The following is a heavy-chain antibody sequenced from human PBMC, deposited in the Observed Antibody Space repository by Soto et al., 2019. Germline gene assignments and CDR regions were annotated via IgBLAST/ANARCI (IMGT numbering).Heavy chain of an antibody. J-gene: IGHJ4*02. CDR3: ASLTMLGFFDY. D-gene: IGHD3-10*02. Sequence: QVQLQESGPGLVKPSQTLSLTCTVSDDSFSSGGYYWSWIRQPPGKDLEWIGYIYYSGSAYYNPSPKSRVNMSIDTSKNQFSLNLRSVTAADTAIYYCASLTMLGFFDYWGQGTLVPVSS. CDR2: IYYSGSA. CDR1: DDSFSSGGYY. V-gene: IGHV4-31*03.